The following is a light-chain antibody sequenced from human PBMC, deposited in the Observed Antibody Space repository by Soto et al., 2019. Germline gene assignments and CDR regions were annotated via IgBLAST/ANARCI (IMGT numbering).Light chain of an antibody. CDR1: QSVSSSY. CDR3: QQYDNWPPE. J-gene: IGKJ1*01. Sequence: EIVLTQSPGTLSLSPGERATLSCRASQSVSSSYLAWYQQKPGQAPRLLIYGASSRATGIPDRFSGSGSGTDFTLTISRLEPEDFAVYYCQQYDNWPPEFGQGTKVDIK. V-gene: IGKV3-20*01. CDR2: GAS.